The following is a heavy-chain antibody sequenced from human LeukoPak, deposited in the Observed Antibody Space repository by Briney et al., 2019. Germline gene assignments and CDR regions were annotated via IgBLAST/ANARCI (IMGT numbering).Heavy chain of an antibody. Sequence: ASVKVSCKASGYSFTSFGISWVRQAPGQGLEWMGWISGYSGNTNYAEKFQGRVTLTTVTSTRTAYIELRSLRSDDTAVYYCARDPSDWGARIGPFDPWGQGTLVTVSS. D-gene: IGHD7-27*01. CDR3: ARDPSDWGARIGPFDP. V-gene: IGHV1-18*01. CDR1: GYSFTSFG. J-gene: IGHJ5*02. CDR2: ISGYSGNT.